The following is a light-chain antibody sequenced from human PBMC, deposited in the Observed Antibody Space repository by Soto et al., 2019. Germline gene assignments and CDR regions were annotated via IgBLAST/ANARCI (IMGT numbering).Light chain of an antibody. CDR1: QDVSRY. CDR3: QQLQSTPFT. V-gene: IGKV1-9*01. CDR2: GAS. J-gene: IGKJ3*01. Sequence: QLTQSPSSLSASVGDRVTITCRASQDVSRYLAWYQQKAGKAPKLLIYGASTLQSGVPSRFSGFGSGTEFTLIISSLQPEDFATYHCQQLQSTPFTFGAGTTVDV.